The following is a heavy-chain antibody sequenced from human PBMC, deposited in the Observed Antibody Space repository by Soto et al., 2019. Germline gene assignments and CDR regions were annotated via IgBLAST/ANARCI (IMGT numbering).Heavy chain of an antibody. CDR1: GDSVSSNSAA. D-gene: IGHD2-2*01. Sequence: PSQTLSLTCAISGDSVSSNSAAWNWIRQSPSRGLEWLGRTYYRSKWYNDYAVSVKSRITINPDTSKNQFSLQLNSVTPEDTAVYYCARVSTSFVVPAAMDYYYYGMDVWGQGTTVTVS. J-gene: IGHJ6*02. CDR3: ARVSTSFVVPAAMDYYYYGMDV. CDR2: TYYRSKWYN. V-gene: IGHV6-1*01.